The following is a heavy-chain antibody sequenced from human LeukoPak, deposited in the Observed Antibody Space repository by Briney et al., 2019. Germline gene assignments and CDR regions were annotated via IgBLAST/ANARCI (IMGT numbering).Heavy chain of an antibody. J-gene: IGHJ4*02. CDR1: GGTFSGYA. CDR2: IIPIFGTA. V-gene: IGHV1-69*05. CDR3: ARDRLAVAGTHFDY. Sequence: SVKVSYKASGGTFSGYAISWVRHTPGQRLEWMCGIIPIFGTANYAQKVQGRVTITTDESTSTAYMELSSLRSEDTAVYYCARDRLAVAGTHFDYWGQGTLVTVSS. D-gene: IGHD6-19*01.